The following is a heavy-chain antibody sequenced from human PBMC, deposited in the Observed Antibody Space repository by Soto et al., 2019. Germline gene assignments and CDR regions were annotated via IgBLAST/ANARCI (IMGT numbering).Heavy chain of an antibody. D-gene: IGHD1-26*01. CDR2: VDWNDEK. J-gene: IGHJ4*02. CDR3: ARMKPLGPYYFDF. Sequence: SGPTLVNPTQTLTLTCTVAGFSLRTPGMRVSWLRQPPGKALEWLGRVDWNDEKVYNTSLTTRLTISKDTSKKWVVLTLTNVEPVDTATYYGARMKPLGPYYFDFWGQGALVTLSS. CDR1: GFSLRTPGMR. V-gene: IGHV2-70*04.